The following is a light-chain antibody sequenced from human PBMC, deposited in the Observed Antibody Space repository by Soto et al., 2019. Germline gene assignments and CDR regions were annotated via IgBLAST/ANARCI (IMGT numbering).Light chain of an antibody. CDR2: EVS. J-gene: IGLJ2*01. Sequence: QSALTHPASVSWSPGQSITISCTGTSSDVGGYNYVSWYQQHPGKAPKLMIYEVSNRPSGVSNRFSGSKSGNAASLTISGLQAEDEADYYCSSYTSSSTAVVFGGGTKVTV. V-gene: IGLV2-14*01. CDR3: SSYTSSSTAVV. CDR1: SSDVGGYNY.